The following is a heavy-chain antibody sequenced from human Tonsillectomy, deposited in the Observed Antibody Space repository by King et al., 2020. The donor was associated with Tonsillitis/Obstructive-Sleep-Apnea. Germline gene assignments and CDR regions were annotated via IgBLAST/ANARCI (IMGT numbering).Heavy chain of an antibody. CDR3: AGFRGAWGPSVY. J-gene: IGHJ4*02. CDR1: GFTFSSYS. Sequence: QLVQSGGGLVKPGGSLRLSCAASGFTFSSYSMNWVRQAPGKGLEWVSSISSSSSYIYYANAVKGRFTIPRDKAKNSLYLQMNSLRAEDTAVYDCAGFRGAWGPSVYWGQGTLVTVSS. D-gene: IGHD7-27*01. V-gene: IGHV3-21*01. CDR2: ISSSSSYI.